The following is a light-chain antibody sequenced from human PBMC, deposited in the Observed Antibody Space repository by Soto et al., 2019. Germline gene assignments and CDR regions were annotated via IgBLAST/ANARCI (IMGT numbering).Light chain of an antibody. V-gene: IGLV2-14*01. J-gene: IGLJ1*01. Sequence: QSALTQPASVSGSPGQLITISCPGTSSDVGGYNYVSWYQQNPGKAPKLIIYEVSNRPSGVSYRFSGSKSGNTASLTISGLQAEDEADYYCNSYTSKSTGVFGTGTKVTVL. CDR1: SSDVGGYNY. CDR3: NSYTSKSTGV. CDR2: EVS.